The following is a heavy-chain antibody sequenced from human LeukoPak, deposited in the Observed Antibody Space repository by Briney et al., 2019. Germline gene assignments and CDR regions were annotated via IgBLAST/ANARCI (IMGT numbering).Heavy chain of an antibody. CDR1: GYTFTSYG. J-gene: IGHJ6*03. CDR3: ARGTDYDTLTGHPPYYYYMDV. D-gene: IGHD3-9*01. Sequence: GASVKVSCKASGYTFTSYGISWVRQAPGQGLEWMGWISAYNGNTNYAQKLQGRVTMTTDTSTSTAYMELRSLRSDDTAVYYCARGTDYDTLTGHPPYYYYMDVWGKGTTVTVSS. V-gene: IGHV1-18*01. CDR2: ISAYNGNT.